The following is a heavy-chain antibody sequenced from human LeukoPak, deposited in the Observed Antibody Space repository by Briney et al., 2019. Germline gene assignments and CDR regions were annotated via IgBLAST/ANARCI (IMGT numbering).Heavy chain of an antibody. D-gene: IGHD4-23*01. CDR2: IISASGAT. CDR1: GYTFTGYY. Sequence: GAVKVSCKASGYTFTGYYMHWVRQAPGQGLEWMGWIISASGATDYAQEFQGRVTMTRDTYINTAYMELSRLRSDDTAVYFCARYETPGDYFNYWGQGILVTVSS. J-gene: IGHJ4*02. CDR3: ARYETPGDYFNY. V-gene: IGHV1-2*02.